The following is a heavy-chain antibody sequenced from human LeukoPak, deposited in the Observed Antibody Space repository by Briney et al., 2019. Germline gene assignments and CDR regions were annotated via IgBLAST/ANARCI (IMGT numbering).Heavy chain of an antibody. V-gene: IGHV3-48*04. Sequence: GGSLRLSCAASGFTFSSYWMSWVRQAPGKGLEWVSYISSTSNNIAYADSVKGRFTISRDNVKDSLYLQINSLRVEDTSVYYCARGGAARPDFWGQGTLVTVSS. D-gene: IGHD6-6*01. CDR1: GFTFSSYW. CDR3: ARGGAARPDF. J-gene: IGHJ4*02. CDR2: ISSTSNNI.